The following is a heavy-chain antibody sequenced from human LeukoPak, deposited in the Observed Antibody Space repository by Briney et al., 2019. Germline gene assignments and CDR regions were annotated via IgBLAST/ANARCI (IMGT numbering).Heavy chain of an antibody. CDR1: GGSFSGYY. CDR2: INHSGST. D-gene: IGHD4-17*01. Sequence: SETLSLTCAVYGGSFSGYYWSWIRQPPGKGLEWIGEINHSGSTNYNPSLKSRVTISVDTSKNQFSLKLSSVTAADTAVYYCARDNTVLDAFDIWGQGTMVTVSS. CDR3: ARDNTVLDAFDI. V-gene: IGHV4-34*01. J-gene: IGHJ3*02.